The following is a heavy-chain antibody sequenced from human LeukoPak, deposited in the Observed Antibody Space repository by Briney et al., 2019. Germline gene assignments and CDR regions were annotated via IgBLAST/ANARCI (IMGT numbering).Heavy chain of an antibody. J-gene: IGHJ4*02. CDR2: INHDGSST. CDR3: AKDKRGGVAAAVKPFDY. V-gene: IGHV3-74*01. Sequence: GGSLRLSCATSGFTFTTFWMHWVRQAPGKGLVWVSRINHDGSSTNYADSVKGRFTISRDNSKNTLYLQMNSLRAEDTAVYYCAKDKRGGVAAAVKPFDYWGQGTLVTVSS. D-gene: IGHD6-13*01. CDR1: GFTFTTFW.